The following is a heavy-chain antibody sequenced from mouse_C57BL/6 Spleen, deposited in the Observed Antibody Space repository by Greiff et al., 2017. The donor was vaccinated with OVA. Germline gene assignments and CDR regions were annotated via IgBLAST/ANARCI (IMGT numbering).Heavy chain of an antibody. V-gene: IGHV3-6*01. CDR3: ARDPLAY. Sequence: DVKLQESGPGLVKPSQSLSLTCSVTGYSITSGYYWNWIRQFPGNKLEWMGYIRYDGSNNYNPSLKNRISITRDTSKNQYFLKLNSVTTEDTATYYCARDPLAYWGQGTLVTVSA. CDR1: GYSITSGYY. CDR2: IRYDGSN. J-gene: IGHJ3*01.